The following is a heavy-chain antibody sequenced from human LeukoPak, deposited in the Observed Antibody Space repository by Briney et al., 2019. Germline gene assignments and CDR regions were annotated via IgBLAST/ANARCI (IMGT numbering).Heavy chain of an antibody. J-gene: IGHJ4*02. V-gene: IGHV4-4*07. CDR3: AASYCGGDCYSYYFDY. CDR2: IYTSGST. D-gene: IGHD2-21*02. Sequence: SETLSLTCTVSGGSISSYYWSWIRQPAGKGLEWIGRIYTSGSTNYNPSLKSLVTISVDKSKNQFSLKLSSVTAADTSVYYCAASYCGGDCYSYYFDYWGQGTLVTVSS. CDR1: GGSISSYY.